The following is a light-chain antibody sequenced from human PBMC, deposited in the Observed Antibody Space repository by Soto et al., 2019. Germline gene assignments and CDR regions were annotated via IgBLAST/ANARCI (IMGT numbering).Light chain of an antibody. J-gene: IGLJ1*01. CDR2: NVY. CDR1: SSDVGAYNF. V-gene: IGLV2-14*03. Sequence: QSALTQTASGSGSPGQSITISCTRTSSDVGAYNFVSWHQQHPGKAPKLMIYNVYDRPSGISYRFSGSKSGNTASLTISGLQGEDEGDYYCSAYTVSRTYFFGPESKVTVL. CDR3: SAYTVSRTYF.